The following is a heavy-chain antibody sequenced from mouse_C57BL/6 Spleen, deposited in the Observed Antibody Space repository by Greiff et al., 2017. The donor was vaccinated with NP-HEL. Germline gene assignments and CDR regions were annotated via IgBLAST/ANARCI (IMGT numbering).Heavy chain of an antibody. CDR1: GYSITSGYY. V-gene: IGHV3-6*01. J-gene: IGHJ2*01. CDR2: ISYDGSN. CDR3: AREENYSNFYFDY. Sequence: DVQLQESGPGLVKPSQSLSLTCSVTGYSITSGYYWNWIRQFPGNKLEWMGYISYDGSNNYNPSLKNRISITRDTSKNQFFLKLNSVTTEDTATYYCAREENYSNFYFDYWGQGTTLTVSS. D-gene: IGHD2-5*01.